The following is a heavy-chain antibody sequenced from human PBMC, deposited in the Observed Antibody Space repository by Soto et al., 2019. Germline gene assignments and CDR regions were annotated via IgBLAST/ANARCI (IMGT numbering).Heavy chain of an antibody. V-gene: IGHV1-3*01. D-gene: IGHD3-22*01. CDR3: ARAPPITMIVVVIRSHPYGMDV. Sequence: ASVKVCCKASGYTFTSYAMHWVRQAPEQSLEWMGWINAGNGNTKYPQKFQGRVTITRDTSASTAYMELSSLRSEDTAVYYCARAPPITMIVVVIRSHPYGMDVWGQGTTVTVSS. CDR2: INAGNGNT. J-gene: IGHJ6*02. CDR1: GYTFTSYA.